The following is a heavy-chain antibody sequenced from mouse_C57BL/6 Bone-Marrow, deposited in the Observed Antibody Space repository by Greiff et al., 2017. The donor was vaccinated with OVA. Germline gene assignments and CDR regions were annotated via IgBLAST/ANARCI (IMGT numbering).Heavy chain of an antibody. D-gene: IGHD2-1*01. CDR1: GYTFTDYE. CDR3: TRFYGIYD. J-gene: IGHJ3*01. V-gene: IGHV1-15*01. Sequence: QVQLQQSGAELVRPGASVTLSCKASGYTFTDYEMHWVKQTPVHGLEWIGAIDPETGGTAYNQKFKGKAILTADKSSSTAYLELRSLTSEDSAVDYCTRFYGIYDWGQGTLVTGSA. CDR2: IDPETGGT.